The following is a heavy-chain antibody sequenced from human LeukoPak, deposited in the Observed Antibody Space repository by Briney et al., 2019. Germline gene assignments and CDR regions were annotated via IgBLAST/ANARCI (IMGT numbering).Heavy chain of an antibody. CDR1: GGSISSYY. CDR2: IYYSGST. D-gene: IGHD1-26*01. Sequence: PSETLSLTCTVSGGSISSYYWSWIRQPPGKGLEWIGYIYYSGSTNYNPSLKSRVTISVDTSKNQFSLKLSSVTAADTAVYYCARSPIVGATRSPHAFDIWGQGTMVTVSS. J-gene: IGHJ3*02. CDR3: ARSPIVGATRSPHAFDI. V-gene: IGHV4-59*01.